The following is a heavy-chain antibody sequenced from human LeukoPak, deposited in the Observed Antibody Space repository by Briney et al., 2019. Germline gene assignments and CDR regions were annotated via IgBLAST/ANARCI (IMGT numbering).Heavy chain of an antibody. CDR1: GFTFSSYG. CDR2: ISYDGSNK. CDR3: AKDHGLHHSFDY. D-gene: IGHD4-11*01. Sequence: PGRSLRLSCAASGFTFSSYGMHWVRQAPGKGLEWVAVISYDGSNKYYADSVKGRFTISRDNSKNTLCLQMNSLRAEDTAVYYCAKDHGLHHSFDYWGQGTLVTVSS. V-gene: IGHV3-30*18. J-gene: IGHJ4*02.